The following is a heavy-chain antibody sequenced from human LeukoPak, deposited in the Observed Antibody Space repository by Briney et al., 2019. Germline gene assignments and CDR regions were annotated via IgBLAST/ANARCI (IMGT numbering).Heavy chain of an antibody. D-gene: IGHD2-2*01. Sequence: GRSLRLSCTVSGFIFEGYAMHWVRQVPGKGLEWVSSITSNSGYVAYADSVKGRFSISRDNAKNSLYLQMNSLRTEDMAVYYCVQDSYAISSSGSTFASWGQGTLVTVSS. V-gene: IGHV3-9*03. J-gene: IGHJ4*02. CDR1: GFIFEGYA. CDR3: VQDSYAISSSGSTFAS. CDR2: ITSNSGYV.